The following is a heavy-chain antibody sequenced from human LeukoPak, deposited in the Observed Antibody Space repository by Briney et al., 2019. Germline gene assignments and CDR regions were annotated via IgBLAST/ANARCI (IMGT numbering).Heavy chain of an antibody. CDR3: ARWELSGRVMERLSWIDH. V-gene: IGHV3-20*04. Sequence: GGSLRLSCAASGFTFDDFGMTWVRQAPGKRLEWVSGINWNGGGTGYADSVKGRFTISRDNAEKILYLQMNSLRVEDTAVYYCARWELSGRVMERLSWIDHWGQGALVTVSS. D-gene: IGHD3-16*02. CDR1: GFTFDDFG. J-gene: IGHJ4*02. CDR2: INWNGGGT.